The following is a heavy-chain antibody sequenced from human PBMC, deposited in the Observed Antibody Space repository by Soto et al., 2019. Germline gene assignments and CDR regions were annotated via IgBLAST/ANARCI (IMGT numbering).Heavy chain of an antibody. Sequence: SETLSLTCAVSGSSISSGGYSWSWIRQPPGKGLEWIGYIYHSGSTYYNPSLKSRVTISVDRSKNQFSLKLSSVTAADTAVYYCARRRGLPYYYGMDVWGQGTTVTVS. CDR3: ARRRGLPYYYGMDV. CDR1: GSSISSGGYS. J-gene: IGHJ6*02. D-gene: IGHD2-15*01. CDR2: IYHSGST. V-gene: IGHV4-30-2*01.